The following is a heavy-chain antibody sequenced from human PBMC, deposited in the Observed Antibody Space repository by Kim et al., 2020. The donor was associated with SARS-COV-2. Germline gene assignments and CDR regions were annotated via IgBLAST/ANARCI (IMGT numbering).Heavy chain of an antibody. Sequence: SEALSLTCAVSGGSISSSNWWSWVRQPPGKGLEWIGEIYHSGSTNYNPSLKSRVTIAVDKSKNQFSLKLSSVTAADTAVYYCARGYSSSWYQVPFDYWGQGTLVTVSS. V-gene: IGHV4-4*02. CDR1: GGSISSSNW. D-gene: IGHD6-13*01. J-gene: IGHJ4*02. CDR2: IYHSGST. CDR3: ARGYSSSWYQVPFDY.